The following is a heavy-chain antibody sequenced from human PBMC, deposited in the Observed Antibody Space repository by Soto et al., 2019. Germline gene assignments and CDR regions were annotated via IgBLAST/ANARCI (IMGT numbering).Heavy chain of an antibody. CDR1: GFTFSSYG. J-gene: IGHJ6*02. V-gene: IGHV3-30*03. CDR2: ISYDGSNK. Sequence: GSLRLSCAASGFTFSSYGMHWVRQAPGKGLDWVAVISYDGSNKYYADSVKGRFTISRDNSKNTLYLQMNSLRAEDTAVYYCARAGYGGNSFLSYYYGMDVWGQGTTVTVSS. D-gene: IGHD2-21*02. CDR3: ARAGYGGNSFLSYYYGMDV.